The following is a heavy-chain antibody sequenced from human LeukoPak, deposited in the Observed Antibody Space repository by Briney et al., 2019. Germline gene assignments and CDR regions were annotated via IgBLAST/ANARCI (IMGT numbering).Heavy chain of an antibody. D-gene: IGHD6-13*01. V-gene: IGHV4-59*01. CDR1: GGSISSYY. CDR2: IYYSGST. Sequence: SETLSLTCTVSGGSISSYYWSWIRQPPGKGLEWIGYIYYSGSTNYNPSLKSRVTISVDTSKNQFSLKLSSVTAADTAVYYCARGSLIAAGYFDYWGQGTLVTVSS. CDR3: ARGSLIAAGYFDY. J-gene: IGHJ4*02.